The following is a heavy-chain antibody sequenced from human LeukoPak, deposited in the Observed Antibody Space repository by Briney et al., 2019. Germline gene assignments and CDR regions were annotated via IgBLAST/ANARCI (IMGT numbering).Heavy chain of an antibody. CDR2: ISSSGSTI. CDR1: GFTFSDYY. V-gene: IGHV3-11*04. D-gene: IGHD3-22*01. CDR3: ARVSYYYDSSGPYDAFDI. Sequence: GGSLRLTCAASGFTFSDYYMSWIRQAPGKGLEWVSYISSSGSTIYYADSVKCRFTISRDNAKNSLYLQMNSLRAEDTAVYYCARVSYYYDSSGPYDAFDIWGQGTMVTVSS. J-gene: IGHJ3*02.